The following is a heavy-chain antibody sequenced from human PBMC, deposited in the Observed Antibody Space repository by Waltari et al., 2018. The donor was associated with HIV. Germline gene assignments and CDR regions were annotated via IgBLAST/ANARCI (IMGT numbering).Heavy chain of an antibody. D-gene: IGHD2-21*02. V-gene: IGHV3-23*01. J-gene: IGHJ4*02. CDR3: AKGGHGGNSGPIDH. CDR2: ISGGGGST. Sequence: EVQLLESGGGLVQPGGSLRLSCAASGFTFRSYFMSWVRQAPGKGLEWVSAISGGGGSTYYADSVKGRFTISRDNSKNTLYLQMNSLRAEDTAIYYCAKGGHGGNSGPIDHWGQGTLVTVSS. CDR1: GFTFRSYF.